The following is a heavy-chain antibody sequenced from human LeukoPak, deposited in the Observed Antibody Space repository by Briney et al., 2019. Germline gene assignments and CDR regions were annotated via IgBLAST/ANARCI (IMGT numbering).Heavy chain of an antibody. D-gene: IGHD3-22*01. CDR3: ARDDRGYYYDSSGHNRIFYFYALDV. CDR2: IKDDGSER. CDR1: GFTFNTYW. Sequence: GGSLRLSCAASGFTFNTYWMSWVRQAPGKGLEWVANIKDDGSERYYVDSVKGRFSISRDNAKSSLYLQVNSLRAEDTAVCYCARDDRGYYYDSSGHNRIFYFYALDVWGQGTTVTVSS. V-gene: IGHV3-7*01. J-gene: IGHJ6*02.